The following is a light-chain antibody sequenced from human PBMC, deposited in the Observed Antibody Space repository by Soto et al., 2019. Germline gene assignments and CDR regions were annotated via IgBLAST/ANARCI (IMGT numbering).Light chain of an antibody. CDR1: SSDVGGYNF. CDR2: EVT. CDR3: CSYTSINAWV. Sequence: QSALTQPASVSGSPGQSITFSCTGTSSDVGGYNFVSWYQHHPGKAPKLIISEVTNRPSGVSNRFSGSKSGNTASLTISGLQAEDEADYYCCSYTSINAWVFGGGTKLTVL. J-gene: IGLJ3*02. V-gene: IGLV2-14*01.